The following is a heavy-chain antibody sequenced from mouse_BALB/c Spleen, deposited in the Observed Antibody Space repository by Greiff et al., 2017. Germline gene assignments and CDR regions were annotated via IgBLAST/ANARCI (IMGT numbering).Heavy chain of an antibody. CDR3: ARERDNYFDY. V-gene: IGHV1-80*01. Sequence: VQLQQSGAELVRPGSSVKISCKASGYAFSSYWMNWVKQRPGPGLEWIGQIYPGDGDTNYNGKFKGKATLTADKSSSTAYMQLSSLTSEDSAVYFCARERDNYFDYWGQGTTLTVSS. D-gene: IGHD3-3*01. CDR2: IYPGDGDT. J-gene: IGHJ2*01. CDR1: GYAFSSYW.